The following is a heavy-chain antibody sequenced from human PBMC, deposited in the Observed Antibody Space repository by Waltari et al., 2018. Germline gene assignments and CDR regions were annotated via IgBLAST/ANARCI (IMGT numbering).Heavy chain of an antibody. CDR2: IKSDTYGGTT. CDR3: TQIALWFGDPVDY. Sequence: EVQLVESGGGLVEPGGSLRLSCGASGFPFTNAWMHWVRQAPGKGLEWLGRIKSDTYGGTTDYAAPVKGRFTISRDDSKNTLYLQMNSLKTEDTAVYYCTQIALWFGDPVDYWGQGTLVTVSA. V-gene: IGHV3-15*07. CDR1: GFPFTNAW. J-gene: IGHJ4*02. D-gene: IGHD3-10*01.